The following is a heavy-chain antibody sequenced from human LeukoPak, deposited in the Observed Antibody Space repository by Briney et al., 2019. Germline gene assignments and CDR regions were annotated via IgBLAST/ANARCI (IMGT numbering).Heavy chain of an antibody. V-gene: IGHV4-38-2*02. CDR2: LHNPDIT. CDR1: GYSINSGYF. J-gene: IGHJ4*02. CDR3: ARERGHQLVPPTWTHNGVFEF. Sequence: SETLSLTCGVSGYSINSGYFWGWSRPPPGKGLEGIATLHNPDITHYNPPLESRVTISLDTSKNQFSLRLTSVTAADTAVYYCARERGHQLVPPTWTHNGVFEFWGQGTLVTVSS. D-gene: IGHD2-8*01.